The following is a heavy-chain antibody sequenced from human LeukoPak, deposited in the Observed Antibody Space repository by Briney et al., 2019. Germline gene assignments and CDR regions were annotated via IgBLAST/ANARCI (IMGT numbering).Heavy chain of an antibody. Sequence: ASVKVSCKASGYSFTTYYLYWVRQAPGQGLECVGMIQPDYGTTSYSRKFQGRVTITRDTSTSTLYMELSSLTSEDTAVYYCSRNAASGFDIWGQGTRVTVSS. J-gene: IGHJ4*02. CDR3: SRNAASGFDI. CDR2: IQPDYGTT. CDR1: GYSFTTYY. V-gene: IGHV1-46*01.